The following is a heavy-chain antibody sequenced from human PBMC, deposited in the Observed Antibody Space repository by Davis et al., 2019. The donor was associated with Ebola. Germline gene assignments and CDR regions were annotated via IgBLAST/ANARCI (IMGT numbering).Heavy chain of an antibody. J-gene: IGHJ4*02. CDR2: ISYDGSNK. CDR3: AKIKDVAGIDY. V-gene: IGHV3-30*18. CDR1: GFTFSSYG. Sequence: PGGSLRLSCAASGFTFSSYGMHWVRQAPGKGLEWVAVISYDGSNKYYADSVKGRFTISRDNSKNTLYLQMNSLRADDTAVYHCAKIKDVAGIDYWGQGTLVTVSS. D-gene: IGHD2-15*01.